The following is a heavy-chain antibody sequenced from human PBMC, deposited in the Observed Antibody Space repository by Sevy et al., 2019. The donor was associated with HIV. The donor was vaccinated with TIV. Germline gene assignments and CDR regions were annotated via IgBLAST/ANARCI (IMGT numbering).Heavy chain of an antibody. CDR1: GFTFSSYS. CDR2: ISSSSSYI. CDR3: ASIEYSSAVLDY. V-gene: IGHV3-21*01. D-gene: IGHD6-6*01. J-gene: IGHJ4*02. Sequence: GGSLRLSCAASGFTFSSYSMNWVRQAPGEGVEWVSSISSSSSYIYYADSVKGRFTISRDNAKNSLYLQMNSLRAEDTAVYYCASIEYSSAVLDYWGQGTLVTVSS.